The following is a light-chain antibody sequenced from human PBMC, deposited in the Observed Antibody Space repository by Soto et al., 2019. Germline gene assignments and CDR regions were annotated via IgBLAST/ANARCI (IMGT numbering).Light chain of an antibody. Sequence: DIPMTQSPSSLSASVGDRATITCRASQSISRFLNWYQQKPGKAPKLLIYGSSTVQSGVPSRFSGSGSGTDFTLTISSLQPEDFATYYCQQSYSMSWTFGQGTKVEI. J-gene: IGKJ1*01. V-gene: IGKV1-39*01. CDR3: QQSYSMSWT. CDR1: QSISRF. CDR2: GSS.